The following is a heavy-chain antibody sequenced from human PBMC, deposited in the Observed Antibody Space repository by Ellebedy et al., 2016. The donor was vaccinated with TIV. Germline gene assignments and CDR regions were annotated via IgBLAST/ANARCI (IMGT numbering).Heavy chain of an antibody. D-gene: IGHD2-15*01. J-gene: IGHJ6*03. CDR2: ISTSNIYI. V-gene: IGHV3-21*01. CDR3: ARDPRYSIYQNRYYMDV. Sequence: GESLKISCAASGFTFSTYTMNWVRQAPGKGLEWVASISTSNIYIYYADSVKGRFTISRDNAKNTLFLQMNSLRGEDTAVYFCARDPRYSIYQNRYYMDVWGKGTTVTVSS. CDR1: GFTFSTYT.